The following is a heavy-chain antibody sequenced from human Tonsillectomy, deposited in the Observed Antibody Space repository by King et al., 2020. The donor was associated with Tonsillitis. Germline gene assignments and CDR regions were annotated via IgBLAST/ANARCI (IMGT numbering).Heavy chain of an antibody. Sequence: VQLVESGGGVVQPGTSLRLSCEVSAFTFRTYVLDWGRQAPGKVLGWVAVIVYNGKNKCVAVSVKGRLTISRDNVKNTLFMQLNSLRPEDTAVYYCAVRRDCSDSNCYNAFYIWGQGTMVTVSS. CDR1: AFTFRTYV. CDR3: AVRRDCSDSNCYNAFYI. D-gene: IGHD2-2*02. V-gene: IGHV3-30*04. CDR2: IVYNGKNK. J-gene: IGHJ3*02.